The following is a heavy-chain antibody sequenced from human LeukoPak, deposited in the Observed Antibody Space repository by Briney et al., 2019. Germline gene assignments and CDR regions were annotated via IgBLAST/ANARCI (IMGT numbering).Heavy chain of an antibody. CDR2: INHSGST. D-gene: IGHD6-19*01. V-gene: IGHV4-34*01. Sequence: SETLSLTCAVYGGSFSGYYWIWIRQPPGKGLEWIGEINHSGSTNYNPSLKSRVTISVDTSTKQFSLKLSSVTAADTGIYYCARGVRIAEAHPHLDYWGQGSLVTVSS. CDR1: GGSFSGYY. J-gene: IGHJ4*02. CDR3: ARGVRIAEAHPHLDY.